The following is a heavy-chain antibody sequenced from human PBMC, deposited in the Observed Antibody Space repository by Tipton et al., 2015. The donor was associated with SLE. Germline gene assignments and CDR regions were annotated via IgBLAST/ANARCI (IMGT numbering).Heavy chain of an antibody. CDR2: INHSGST. CDR1: GGSFSGYY. Sequence: TLSLTCAVYGGSFSGYYWSWIRQPPRKGLEWIGEINHSGSTNYNPSLKSRVTISVDTSKNQFSLKLSSVTAADTAVYYCASVPYWGQGTLVTVSS. V-gene: IGHV4-34*01. J-gene: IGHJ4*02. CDR3: ASVPY.